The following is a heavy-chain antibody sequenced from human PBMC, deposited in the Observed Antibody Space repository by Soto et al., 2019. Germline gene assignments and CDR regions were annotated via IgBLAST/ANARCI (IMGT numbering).Heavy chain of an antibody. CDR2: ISYSGNT. D-gene: IGHD5-12*01. J-gene: IGHJ4*02. V-gene: IGHV4-59*01. CDR1: GGSISGYY. Sequence: PSETLSLTCTVSGGSISGYYWSWIRQPPNKGLEWIGYISYSGNTNYNPSLKSRVTISVDTSKNQFSLRLNSVTAADTAVYYCGREGDAGYDSKFDYWGQGTLVTVSS. CDR3: GREGDAGYDSKFDY.